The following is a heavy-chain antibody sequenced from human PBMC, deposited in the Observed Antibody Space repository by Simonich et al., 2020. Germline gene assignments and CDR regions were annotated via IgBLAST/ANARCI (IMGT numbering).Heavy chain of an antibody. V-gene: IGHV1-2*02. CDR1: GYTFTGYY. J-gene: IGHJ6*03. CDR3: ARDLRGSYYYYYYMDV. CDR2: KHTNEGGT. Sequence: QVQLVQSGAEVKKPGASVKVSCKASGYTFTGYYMHWVRQAPGQGLEWKGWKHTNEGGTNYAQKFQGRVTMTRDTSISTAYMELSRLRSDDTAVYYCARDLRGSYYYYYYMDVWGKGTTVTVSS. D-gene: IGHD1-26*01.